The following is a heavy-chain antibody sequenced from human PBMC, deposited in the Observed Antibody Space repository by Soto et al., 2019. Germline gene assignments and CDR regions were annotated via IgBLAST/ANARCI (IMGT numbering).Heavy chain of an antibody. Sequence: EVQLLESGGGLVQPGGSLRLSCAASGFTFSNYGMTWVRQAPGKGLEWVSALTSGGSTYYADSVKGRFTISRDNSKETLYLQMNSLRAEDTAVYYCAKVGVAGPGAFEIWGQGTMVTVSS. D-gene: IGHD6-19*01. V-gene: IGHV3-23*01. CDR3: AKVGVAGPGAFEI. CDR1: GFTFSNYG. J-gene: IGHJ3*02. CDR2: LTSGGST.